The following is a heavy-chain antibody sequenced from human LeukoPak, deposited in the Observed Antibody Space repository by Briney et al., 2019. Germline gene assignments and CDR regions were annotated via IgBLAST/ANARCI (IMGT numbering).Heavy chain of an antibody. CDR1: GGSFSGYY. D-gene: IGHD2-2*01. J-gene: IGHJ4*02. CDR2: INHSGST. V-gene: IGHV4-34*01. Sequence: PSETLSLTCAVYGGSFSGYYRSWIRQPPGKGLEWIGEINHSGSTNYNPSLKSRVTISVDTSKNQFSLKLSSVTAADTAVYYCARARVPAAMGGLDYWGQGTLVTVSS. CDR3: ARARVPAAMGGLDY.